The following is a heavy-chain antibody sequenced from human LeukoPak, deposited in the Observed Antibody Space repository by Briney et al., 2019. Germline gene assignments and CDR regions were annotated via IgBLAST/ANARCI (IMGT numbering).Heavy chain of an antibody. CDR1: GYTFTGYF. J-gene: IGHJ4*02. V-gene: IGHV1-2*02. CDR2: INPNSGGT. CDR3: ARARVRAARPEDY. D-gene: IGHD6-6*01. Sequence: ASVKVSCKASGYTFTGYFIHWVRQAPGQGLDWMGWINPNSGGTNYAQKFQGRVTMTRDTSISTAYMELSRLRSDDTAVYYCARARVRAARPEDYWGQGTLVTVSS.